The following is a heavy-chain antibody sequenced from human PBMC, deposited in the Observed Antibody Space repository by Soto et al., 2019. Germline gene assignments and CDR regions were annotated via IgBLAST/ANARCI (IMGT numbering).Heavy chain of an antibody. CDR3: ARDRGYYDSSGYYEYYFDY. D-gene: IGHD3-22*01. CDR2: INPSGGST. J-gene: IGHJ4*02. CDR1: GYTFTSYY. V-gene: IGHV1-46*01. Sequence: ASVKVSCKASGYTFTSYYMHWVLQAPGQGLEWMGIINPSGGSTSYAQKFQGRVTMTRDTSTSTVYMELSSLRSEDTAVYYCARDRGYYDSSGYYEYYFDYWGQGTLVTVSS.